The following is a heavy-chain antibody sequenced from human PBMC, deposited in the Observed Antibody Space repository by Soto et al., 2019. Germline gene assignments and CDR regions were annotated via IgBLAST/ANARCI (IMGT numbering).Heavy chain of an antibody. J-gene: IGHJ4*02. V-gene: IGHV3-33*01. D-gene: IGHD2-2*01. CDR2: IWYDGVNK. CDR3: VRDPYLPAAGWLSSLHY. CDR1: GFSFSSYA. Sequence: QVQLVESGGGVVQPGRSLRLSCAASGFSFSSYAMHWVRQAPGKGLEWVAVIWYDGVNKYYADSVKGRFTISRDNSNNTLYVQMNSLKAEDTAVYYCVRDPYLPAAGWLSSLHYWGPGTLVTVSS.